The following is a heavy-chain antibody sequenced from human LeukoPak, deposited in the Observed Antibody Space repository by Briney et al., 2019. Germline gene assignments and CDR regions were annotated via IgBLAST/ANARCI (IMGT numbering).Heavy chain of an antibody. CDR2: IDPGDSFT. Sequence: GESLRISCKGSGYSFSSYWISWVRQMPGKGLEWMGRIDPGDSFTKYRPSLEGRATISADKSLSTVYLQWSSLKASDTAIYYCARDGGGVSSWVSHWGQGTLVTVSS. J-gene: IGHJ4*02. CDR1: GYSFSSYW. D-gene: IGHD2-8*02. CDR3: ARDGGGVSSWVSH. V-gene: IGHV5-10-1*01.